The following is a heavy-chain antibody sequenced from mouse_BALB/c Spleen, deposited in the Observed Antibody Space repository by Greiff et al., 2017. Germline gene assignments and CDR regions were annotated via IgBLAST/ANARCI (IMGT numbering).Heavy chain of an antibody. CDR2: ISDGGSYT. V-gene: IGHV5-4*02. CDR3: ARESVAYYYGSSLTGGFDV. D-gene: IGHD1-1*01. CDR1: GFTFSDYY. J-gene: IGHJ1*01. Sequence: EVQGVESGGGLVKPGGSLKLSCAASGFTFSDYYMYWVRQTPEKRLEWVATISDGGSYTYYPDSVKGRFTISRDNAKNNLYLQMSSLKSEDTAMYDCARESVAYYYGSSLTGGFDVWGAGTTVTVSS.